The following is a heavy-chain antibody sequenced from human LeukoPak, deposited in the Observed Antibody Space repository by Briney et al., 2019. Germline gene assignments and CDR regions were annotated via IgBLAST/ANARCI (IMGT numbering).Heavy chain of an antibody. CDR3: ARDRARTFDY. CDR2: ISGSSSTI. V-gene: IGHV3-48*01. J-gene: IGHJ4*02. D-gene: IGHD6-6*01. CDR1: GFTFSTYS. Sequence: PGGSLRLSRAASGFTFSTYSMHWVRQAPGKGLEWVSYISGSSSTIYYADSVKGRFTISRDNAKNSLYVQMNSLRAEDTAVYYCARDRARTFDYWGQGTLVTVSS.